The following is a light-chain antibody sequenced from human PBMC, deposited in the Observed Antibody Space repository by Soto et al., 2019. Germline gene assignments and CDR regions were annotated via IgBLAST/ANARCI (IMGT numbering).Light chain of an antibody. CDR2: AAS. CDR3: QQLNSSPPVT. CDR1: QGISSY. V-gene: IGKV1-9*01. J-gene: IGKJ5*01. Sequence: DIQLTQSPSFLSASVGDRVTITCRASQGISSYLAWCQQKPGKAPKLLIYAASTLQSGVPSRFSGSGSGTEFTLTISSLQPEDFASYYCQQLNSSPPVTFGQGTRLEIK.